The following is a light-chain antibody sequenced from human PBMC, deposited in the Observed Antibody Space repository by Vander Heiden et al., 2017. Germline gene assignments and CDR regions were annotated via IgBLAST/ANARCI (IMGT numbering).Light chain of an antibody. Sequence: QSVFTQPPSVSAAPGQTVTIPCSGSSSNIGNNYVSWYQQLPGTAPKVLIYDNNKRPSGIPDRFAGSKSGTSATLGITGLQTEDEADYFCGTWDSSLSAWVFGGGTKLTVL. CDR2: DNN. V-gene: IGLV1-51*01. J-gene: IGLJ3*02. CDR1: SSNIGNNY. CDR3: GTWDSSLSAWV.